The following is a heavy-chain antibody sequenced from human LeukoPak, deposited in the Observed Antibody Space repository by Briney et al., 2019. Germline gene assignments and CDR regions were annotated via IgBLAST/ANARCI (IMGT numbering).Heavy chain of an antibody. CDR1: GFTFSNYL. CDR3: ARRVGGANNFDY. J-gene: IGHJ4*02. Sequence: PGGSLRLSCAASGFTFSNYLMHWVRQAPGKGLEWVSLTSGSGGTTYYADSVKGRFTISRDNTKNTLYLQMNSLRDEDTAVYYCARRVGGANNFDYWGQGTLVTVSS. D-gene: IGHD1-26*01. CDR2: TSGSGGTT. V-gene: IGHV3-23*01.